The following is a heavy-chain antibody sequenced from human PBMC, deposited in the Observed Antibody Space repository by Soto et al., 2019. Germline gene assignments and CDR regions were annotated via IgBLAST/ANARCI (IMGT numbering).Heavy chain of an antibody. J-gene: IGHJ6*03. CDR2: ISDSGST. Sequence: QVQLQESGPGLVKPSQTLSLTCTVSGGSIDRGGYYWSWIRQDPEKGLEWIGYISDSGSTYYNPSLRSRIIISVDTSKNQFSLRLNSVTAADTAVYYCAREGVRTLRFYYMDVWGKGTTVTVSS. CDR3: AREGVRTLRFYYMDV. V-gene: IGHV4-31*03. D-gene: IGHD3-3*01. CDR1: GGSIDRGGYY.